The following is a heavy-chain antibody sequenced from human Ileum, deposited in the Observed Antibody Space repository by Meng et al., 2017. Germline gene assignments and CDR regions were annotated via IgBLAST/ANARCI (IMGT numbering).Heavy chain of an antibody. D-gene: IGHD3-16*01. CDR2: ISPNGGGT. J-gene: IGHJ4*02. V-gene: IGHV1-2*02. CDR3: VTIEGGLGNT. CDR1: GYTFTDYY. Sequence: ASAKVSCKASGYTFTDYYIHWLRHARGQGLEWLGWISPNGGGTIYAQKFQGRVTMTSDTSINTAHMELSRLTFDDTAMYFCVTIEGGLGNTWGQGTVVTVSS.